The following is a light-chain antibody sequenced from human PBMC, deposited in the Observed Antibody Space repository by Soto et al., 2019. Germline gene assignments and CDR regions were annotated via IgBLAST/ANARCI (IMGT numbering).Light chain of an antibody. V-gene: IGKV1-5*01. CDR1: QTVSSW. J-gene: IGKJ1*01. Sequence: DIPMTQSPSTLSASVGDRVTITCRASQTVSSWLAWYQQKPGKAPKLLIYDVSSLESGVPSRFSVSGSGTEFTLTISTLQPDDFATYYCQQYYSYSRTFGQGTKVEVK. CDR3: QQYYSYSRT. CDR2: DVS.